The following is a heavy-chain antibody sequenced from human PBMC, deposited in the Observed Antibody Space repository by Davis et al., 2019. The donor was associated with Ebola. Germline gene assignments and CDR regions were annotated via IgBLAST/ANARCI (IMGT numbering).Heavy chain of an antibody. CDR2: LCFDGSNN. Sequence: GGSLRLSCAASGFTFSSYGMHWVRQAPGNVLDLFSVLCFDGSNNYYADSVKGRFTISRDNSKNTLYLQMNSLRVEDTAVYYCARVAYGGDIDYWGQGTLVTVSS. V-gene: IGHV3-33*01. D-gene: IGHD4-23*01. CDR1: GFTFSSYG. J-gene: IGHJ4*02. CDR3: ARVAYGGDIDY.